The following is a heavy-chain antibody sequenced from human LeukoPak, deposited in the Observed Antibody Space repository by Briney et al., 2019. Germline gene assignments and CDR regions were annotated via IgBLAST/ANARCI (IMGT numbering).Heavy chain of an antibody. J-gene: IGHJ6*03. CDR1: GYSFTSYW. CDR2: IYPGDSDT. V-gene: IGHV5-51*01. CDR3: ARIIPYYYYYMDV. Sequence: GESLQISCKGSGYSFTSYWIGWVRQMPGKGLEWMGIIYPGDSDTRYSPSFQGQVTISADKSISTAYLQWSSLKASDTAMYYCARIIPYYYYYMDVWGKGTTVTVSS.